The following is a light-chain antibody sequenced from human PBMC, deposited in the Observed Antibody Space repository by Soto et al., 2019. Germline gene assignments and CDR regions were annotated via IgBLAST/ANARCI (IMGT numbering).Light chain of an antibody. CDR1: QSISSSY. Sequence: EILLTQYPGTLSLSPGQRATLSCRSSQSISSSYLAWYQQKPGQAPRLLIYGASNRATGIPERFSGSGSGTDFTLTISRLQPEDFAVYYCQQYGSSPWTFGQGTKVDIK. V-gene: IGKV3-20*01. CDR2: GAS. CDR3: QQYGSSPWT. J-gene: IGKJ1*01.